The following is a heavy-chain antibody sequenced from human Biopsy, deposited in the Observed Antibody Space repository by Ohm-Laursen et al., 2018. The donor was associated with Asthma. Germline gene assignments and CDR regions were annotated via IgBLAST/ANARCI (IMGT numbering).Heavy chain of an antibody. D-gene: IGHD6-19*01. Sequence: GTLSLTCTVYGGSISSFYWSWIRQSPEKGLEWMGDVYWTGSTNYNPSLKSRITMSVDTSKNRMFLELTSVTAADTAIYYCVRAVRNEQWLAPLDYWGQGKPVTVSS. V-gene: IGHV4-59*01. CDR2: VYWTGST. CDR1: GGSISSFY. CDR3: VRAVRNEQWLAPLDY. J-gene: IGHJ4*02.